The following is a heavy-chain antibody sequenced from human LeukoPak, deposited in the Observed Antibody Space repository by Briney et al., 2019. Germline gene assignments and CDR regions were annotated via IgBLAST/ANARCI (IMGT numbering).Heavy chain of an antibody. CDR2: MRPNSGKT. J-gene: IGHJ4*02. CDR1: GYPFINYD. V-gene: IGHV1-8*01. Sequence: ASVKVSCKTSGYPFINYDINWVRQASGQGLEWMGWMRPNSGKTGYAQKFQGRITMTRNISISTAYMELSSLRFDDTAVYFCARERGGQAGSYFPSWGQGALVTASS. D-gene: IGHD1-26*01. CDR3: ARERGGQAGSYFPS.